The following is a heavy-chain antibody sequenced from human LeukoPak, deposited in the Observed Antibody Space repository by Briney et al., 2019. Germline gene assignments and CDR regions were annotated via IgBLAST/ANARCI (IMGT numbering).Heavy chain of an antibody. V-gene: IGHV3-7*01. CDR1: GFTFSNWW. CDR2: IKQDGSEK. Sequence: GGSLRLSCAASGFTFSNWWMSWVRQAPGKGLEWVANIKQDGSEKHYVDPVKGRFTISRVNAKNSLYLQMNSLRAEDTAVYYCARDMDYWGQGTLVTVSS. CDR3: ARDMDY. J-gene: IGHJ4*02.